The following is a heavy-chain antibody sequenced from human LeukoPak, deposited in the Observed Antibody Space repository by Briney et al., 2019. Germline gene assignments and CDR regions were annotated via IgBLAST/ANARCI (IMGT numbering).Heavy chain of an antibody. D-gene: IGHD1-1*01. CDR2: ISGSSGYI. CDR3: ANLRKSLWIPEFDY. V-gene: IGHV3-21*04. CDR1: GFTFSSYS. J-gene: IGHJ4*02. Sequence: GGSLRLSCAVSGFTFSSYSMNWVRQAPGKGLEWVSFISGSSGYIYYADSVKGRFTISRDNARNSLYLQVNSLRAEDTAVYYCANLRKSLWIPEFDYWGQGTLVTVSS.